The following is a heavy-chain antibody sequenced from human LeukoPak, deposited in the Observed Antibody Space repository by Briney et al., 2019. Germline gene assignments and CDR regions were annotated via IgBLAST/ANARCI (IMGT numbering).Heavy chain of an antibody. V-gene: IGHV3-30*04. CDR2: ISYDGRNI. CDR1: GFTFSSYA. Sequence: GGSLRLSCSASGFTFSSYAMHWVRQAPGKGLEWVAVISYDGRNIHYPDSVKGRFTISRDISTDTLWLQMDSLRTEDTAVYYCAKGPLRGTAAAIDYWGQGTLVTVSS. J-gene: IGHJ4*02. D-gene: IGHD2-2*01. CDR3: AKGPLRGTAAAIDY.